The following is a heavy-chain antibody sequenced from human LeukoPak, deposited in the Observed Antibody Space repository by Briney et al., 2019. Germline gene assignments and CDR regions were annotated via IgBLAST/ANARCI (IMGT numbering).Heavy chain of an antibody. CDR3: AKGDYYGSGSYFFDY. D-gene: IGHD3-10*01. V-gene: IGHV3-23*01. CDR2: ISGSGGST. Sequence: GGSLRLSCAASGFTFSNYGIVWVRQAPGKGLEWVSAISGSGGSTYSAGSVKGRFTISRDNSKNTLYLQMSSVRADDTAVYYCAKGDYYGSGSYFFDYWGQGTLVTVSS. J-gene: IGHJ4*02. CDR1: GFTFSNYG.